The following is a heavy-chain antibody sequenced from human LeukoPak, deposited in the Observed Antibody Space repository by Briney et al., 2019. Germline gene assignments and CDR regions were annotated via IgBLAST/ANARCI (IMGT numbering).Heavy chain of an antibody. D-gene: IGHD2-2*01. CDR2: IYYSGST. CDR1: GGSLSSYY. Sequence: SETLSLTCTVSGGSLSSYYWSCIRHPPGEGLEWIGYIYYSGSTNYNPSLKSRVTIAVDTSKNQFSLKLSAVTAADTAVYYCARVPYCSSTSCYFQAFDIWGQGTMVTVSS. V-gene: IGHV4-59*01. J-gene: IGHJ3*02. CDR3: ARVPYCSSTSCYFQAFDI.